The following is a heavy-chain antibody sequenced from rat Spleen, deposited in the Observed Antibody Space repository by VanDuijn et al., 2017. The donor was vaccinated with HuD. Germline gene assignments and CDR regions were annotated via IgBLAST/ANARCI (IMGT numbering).Heavy chain of an antibody. CDR3: AXXXYGXXDYXXX. D-gene: IGHD1-11*01. CDR1: GFTFSDYG. CDR2: ISYGDSSGHSGT. V-gene: IGHV5-29*01. J-gene: IGHJ2*01. Sequence: EVQLVESDGGLVQPGRSLKLSCAASGFTFSDYGVAWVRQAPTTGLEWVATISYGDSSGHSGTYYRDSVKGRFTISRDNAKSTLCAQMDSLRSXXTAXXXCAXXXYGXXDYXXXWGQGVXXTVSS.